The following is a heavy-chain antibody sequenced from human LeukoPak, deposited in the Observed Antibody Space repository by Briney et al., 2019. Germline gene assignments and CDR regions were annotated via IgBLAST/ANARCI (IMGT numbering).Heavy chain of an antibody. CDR1: GYTFTSYA. D-gene: IGHD2-2*01. CDR2: INAGNGNT. J-gene: IGHJ5*02. CDR3: ARVGDIVVVPAAGSLDP. V-gene: IGHV1-3*01. Sequence: ASVKVSCKASGYTFTSYAMHWVRQAPGQRLEWMGWINAGNGNTKYSQKFQGRVTITRDTSASTAYMELSSLRSEDTAVYYCARVGDIVVVPAAGSLDPWGQGTLVTVS.